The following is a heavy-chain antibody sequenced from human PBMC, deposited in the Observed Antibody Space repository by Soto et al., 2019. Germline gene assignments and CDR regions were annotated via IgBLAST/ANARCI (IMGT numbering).Heavy chain of an antibody. CDR2: IIPILGIA. CDR3: ARGGSYYGSGTRTDY. Sequence: QVQLVQSGAEVKNPGSSVKVSCKASGGTFSSYTISWVRQAPGQGLEWMGRIIPILGIANYAQKFQGRVTITADKSTSTAYMELSSLRSEDTAVYYCARGGSYYGSGTRTDYWGQGTLVTVSS. CDR1: GGTFSSYT. D-gene: IGHD3-10*01. J-gene: IGHJ4*02. V-gene: IGHV1-69*02.